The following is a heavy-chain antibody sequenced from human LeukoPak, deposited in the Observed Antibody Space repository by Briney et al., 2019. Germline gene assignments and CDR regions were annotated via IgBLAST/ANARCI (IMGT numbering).Heavy chain of an antibody. CDR2: INTNTGNP. Sequence: GASVKVSCKASGYIFTTYYMHWVRQAPGQGLEWMGWINTNTGNPTYAQGFTGRFVFSLDTSVSTAYLQISSLKAEDTAVYYCARKYYDFWSGYYYFDYWGQGTLVTVSS. CDR1: GYIFTTYY. CDR3: ARKYYDFWSGYYYFDY. D-gene: IGHD3-3*01. V-gene: IGHV7-4-1*02. J-gene: IGHJ4*02.